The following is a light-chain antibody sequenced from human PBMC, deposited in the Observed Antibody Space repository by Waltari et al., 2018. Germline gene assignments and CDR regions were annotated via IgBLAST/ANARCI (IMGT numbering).Light chain of an antibody. CDR3: QQRINWPRT. Sequence: ETVLTQSPGTLALSPGERATLSCRASQSIGSSLAWYQHIPGQAPRLLFYDASNRATGIPARFSGSVSGTDFTLTISSLEPEDFAVYYCQQRINWPRTFGQGTKVEIK. CDR2: DAS. J-gene: IGKJ1*01. CDR1: QSIGSS. V-gene: IGKV3-11*01.